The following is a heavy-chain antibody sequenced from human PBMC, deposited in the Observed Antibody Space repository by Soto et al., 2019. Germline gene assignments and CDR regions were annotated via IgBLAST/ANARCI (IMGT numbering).Heavy chain of an antibody. J-gene: IGHJ3*01. CDR3: TTDWGSGDHYIRAFDL. D-gene: IGHD3-16*01. V-gene: IGHV3-15*01. Sequence: EVQLVESGGGLVKPGGSLRLSCAASGFTFSNAWMTWVRQAPGKGLEWGGRIKSRLLGGTTDSAAPVKGRFTISRDDSKNTLYLQMNSLKTEDTAVYYCTTDWGSGDHYIRAFDLWGQGTMVTVSS. CDR2: IKSRLLGGTT. CDR1: GFTFSNAW.